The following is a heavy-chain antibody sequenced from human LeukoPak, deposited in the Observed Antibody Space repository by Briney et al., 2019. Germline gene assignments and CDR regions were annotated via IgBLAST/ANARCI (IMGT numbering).Heavy chain of an antibody. CDR1: GFTFSNAW. Sequence: GGSLRLSCAASGFTFSNAWMSWVRQAPGKGLEWVGRIKSKTDGGTTDYAAPVKGRFTISRDDSKNTLYLQMNSLKTEDTAVYYCTTQLSSSYYFDYWGQGTLVTVSS. D-gene: IGHD6-6*01. CDR2: IKSKTDGGTT. CDR3: TTQLSSSYYFDY. V-gene: IGHV3-15*01. J-gene: IGHJ4*02.